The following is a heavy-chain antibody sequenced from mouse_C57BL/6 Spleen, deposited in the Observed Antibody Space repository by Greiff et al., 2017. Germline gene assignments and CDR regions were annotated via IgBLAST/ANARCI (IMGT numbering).Heavy chain of an antibody. J-gene: IGHJ2*01. CDR1: GYTFTDYN. D-gene: IGHD2-2*01. V-gene: IGHV1-39*01. CDR3: ARSRGYGYPYYCDD. Sequence: VQLQQSGPELVKPGASVKISCKASGYTFTDYNMHWVKQSNGQSLEWIGVSNPNNGTTSYNHKFKGKATLTVDQSSSTAYMQLNILTSEDSSVYYCARSRGYGYPYYCDDWGQSTTLTVSS. CDR2: SNPNNGTT.